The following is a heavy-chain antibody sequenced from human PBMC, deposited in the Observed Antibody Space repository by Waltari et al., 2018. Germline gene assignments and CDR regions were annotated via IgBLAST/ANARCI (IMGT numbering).Heavy chain of an antibody. Sequence: LQESGPGLVRPSETLSLTCTVTGGSIDSSYWSWIRQSPGKGLEWIGYIFRSGSTNYRLSLRRRVIMTVDTSKNQVSLTMTSLTSADTATYYGVRTGLATRWSFDIWGQGAVVTVSS. J-gene: IGHJ4*02. V-gene: IGHV4-59*01. CDR3: VRTGLATRWSFDI. CDR2: IFRSGST. CDR1: GGSIDSSY. D-gene: IGHD1-1*01.